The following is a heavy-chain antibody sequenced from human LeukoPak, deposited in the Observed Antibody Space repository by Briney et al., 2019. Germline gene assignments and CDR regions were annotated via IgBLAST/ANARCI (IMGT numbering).Heavy chain of an antibody. Sequence: KASETLSLTCTVSGGSISTYYWSWIRQPPGKGLEWIGYIYYSGNSNYNPSLKSRVTISVDTSKNQFSLKLSPVTAADTAVYYCAGLGASGNGYLSWFDPWGQGTLVTVSS. CDR3: AGLGASGNGYLSWFDP. D-gene: IGHD3-22*01. V-gene: IGHV4-59*01. CDR1: GGSISTYY. J-gene: IGHJ5*02. CDR2: IYYSGNS.